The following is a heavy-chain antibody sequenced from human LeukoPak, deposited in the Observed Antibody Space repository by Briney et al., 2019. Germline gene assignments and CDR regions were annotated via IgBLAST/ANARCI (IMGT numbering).Heavy chain of an antibody. CDR1: GYTFTSYY. V-gene: IGHV1-46*01. CDR2: INPSGGST. J-gene: IGHJ4*02. CDR3: AVPAQTKHSSSLNY. D-gene: IGHD6-6*01. Sequence: ASVKDSCKASGYTFTSYYTHWVRQAPGQGLEWMGIINPSGGSTSYAQKFQGRVTMTRDMSTSTVYMELSSLRSEDTAVYYCAVPAQTKHSSSLNYWGQGTLVTVSS.